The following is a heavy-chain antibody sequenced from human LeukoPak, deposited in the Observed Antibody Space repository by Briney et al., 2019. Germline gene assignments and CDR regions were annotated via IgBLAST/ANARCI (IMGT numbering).Heavy chain of an antibody. CDR1: GDSVSSNSAA. CDR3: ASTHGPIDH. V-gene: IGHV6-1*01. J-gene: IGHJ5*02. D-gene: IGHD2-8*01. CDR2: TYYRSKWYN. Sequence: SQTFSLTCSISGDSVSSNSAAWNWIRQSPSRGLEWLGRTYYRSKWYNEYAVSVKGRISVKADTSKNQFSLHLNSVTPEDTAVYYCASTHGPIDHWGQGILVTVSS.